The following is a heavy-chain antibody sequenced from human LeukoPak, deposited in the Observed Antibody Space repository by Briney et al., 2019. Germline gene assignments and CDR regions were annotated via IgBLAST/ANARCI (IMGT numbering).Heavy chain of an antibody. J-gene: IGHJ4*02. CDR2: IFGSGGSP. Sequence: GGSLRLSCEASGFTFGSHAMNWVRQAPGKGLEWVAGIFGSGGSPHYADSVKGRFTISRDNSRNTVYLQINSLRAEDTAVYYCGKTTVGYSSGQKPAWPVDYWGQGTLVTVSS. CDR1: GFTFGSHA. CDR3: GKTTVGYSSGQKPAWPVDY. V-gene: IGHV3-23*01. D-gene: IGHD5-18*01.